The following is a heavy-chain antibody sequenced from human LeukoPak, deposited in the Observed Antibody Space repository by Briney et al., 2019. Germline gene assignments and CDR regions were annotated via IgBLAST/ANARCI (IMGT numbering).Heavy chain of an antibody. CDR2: INHSGST. CDR3: ARKGPLRDNIPFMDV. V-gene: IGHV4-34*01. D-gene: IGHD4-17*01. J-gene: IGHJ6*03. CDR1: GGSISSYY. Sequence: SETLSLTCSVSGGSISSYYWSWIRQPPGKGLEWIGEINHSGSTNYNPSLKSRVTISVDTSKNQFSLKVSSVTAADTAVYYCARKGPLRDNIPFMDVWGRGTTVTVSS.